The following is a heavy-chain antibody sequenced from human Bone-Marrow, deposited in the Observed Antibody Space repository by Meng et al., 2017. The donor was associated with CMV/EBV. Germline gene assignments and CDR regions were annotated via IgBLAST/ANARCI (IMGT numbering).Heavy chain of an antibody. CDR1: GYTFTSYD. D-gene: IGHD6-13*01. J-gene: IGHJ6*02. V-gene: IGHV1-8*01. CDR3: ARVWYSSSWYGPWDYYYGMDV. CDR2: MGPNSGNT. Sequence: ASVKVSCKASGYTFTSYDINWVRQATGQGLEWMGWMGPNSGNTGYAQKFQGRVTMTRNTSISTAYMELSSLRSEDTAVYYCARVWYSSSWYGPWDYYYGMDVWGQGTTVTVSS.